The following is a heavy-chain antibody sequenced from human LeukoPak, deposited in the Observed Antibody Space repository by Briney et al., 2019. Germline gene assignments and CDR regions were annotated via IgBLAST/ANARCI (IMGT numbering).Heavy chain of an antibody. D-gene: IGHD3-3*01. CDR2: ISGSGGST. CDR3: AKGRFYDFWRGYPPLDF. Sequence: GGSLRLSCAASGFTFTSYAMSWVRQAPGKGLEWVSAISGSGGSTYSSDSVKGRFTISRDNSKSTLYLQMNSLRAEDTAVYYCAKGRFYDFWRGYPPLDFWGQGTLVTVSS. V-gene: IGHV3-23*01. CDR1: GFTFTSYA. J-gene: IGHJ4*02.